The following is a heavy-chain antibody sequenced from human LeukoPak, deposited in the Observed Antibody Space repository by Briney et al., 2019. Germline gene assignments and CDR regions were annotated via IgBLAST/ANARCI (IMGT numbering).Heavy chain of an antibody. CDR3: ARGHYDFWPYGTTDY. V-gene: IGHV7-4-1*02. Sequence: ASVKVSCKASRGTFSSYTISWVRQAPGQGLEWMGWINTNTGNPTYAQGFTGRFAFSLDTSVSTAYLQISSLKAEDTAVYYCARGHYDFWPYGTTDYWGQGTLVTVSS. CDR2: INTNTGNP. CDR1: RGTFSSYT. J-gene: IGHJ4*02. D-gene: IGHD3-3*01.